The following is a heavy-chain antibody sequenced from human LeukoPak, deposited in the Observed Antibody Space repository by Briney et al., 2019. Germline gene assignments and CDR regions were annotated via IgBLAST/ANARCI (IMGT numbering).Heavy chain of an antibody. CDR2: IYYSGST. V-gene: IGHV4-59*12. Sequence: SETLSLTCTVSGGSIRSYYWSWIRQPPGKGLEWIGYIYYSGSTNYNPSLKSRVTISVDTSKNQFSLKLSSVTAADTAVYYCARDRSSSWYGSGWFDPWGQGTLVTVSS. D-gene: IGHD6-13*01. J-gene: IGHJ5*02. CDR1: GGSIRSYY. CDR3: ARDRSSSWYGSGWFDP.